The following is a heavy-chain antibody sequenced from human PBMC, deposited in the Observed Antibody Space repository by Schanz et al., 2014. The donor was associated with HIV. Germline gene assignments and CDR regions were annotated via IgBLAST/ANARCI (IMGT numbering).Heavy chain of an antibody. CDR1: GGSFSGYS. Sequence: QVQLQQWGAGLLKPSQTLSLTCAVYGGSFSGYSWTWIRQPPGKGLEWIGEINHGGYTNYNPSLRRLVSISLDTSKTQSALKVTSLTAADTAVYYCARGPFPGYSSSEFYYYSGLDVWGQGTTVTVSS. J-gene: IGHJ6*02. CDR2: INHGGYT. V-gene: IGHV4-34*01. CDR3: ARGPFPGYSSSEFYYYSGLDV. D-gene: IGHD6-13*01.